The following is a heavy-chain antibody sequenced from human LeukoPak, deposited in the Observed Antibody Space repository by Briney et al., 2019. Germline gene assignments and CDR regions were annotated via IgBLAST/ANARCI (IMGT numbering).Heavy chain of an antibody. D-gene: IGHD1-7*01. CDR2: IYYSGST. CDR3: ARGRYNWNYGLYWGYFDY. CDR1: GGSISSYY. V-gene: IGHV4-59*12. J-gene: IGHJ4*02. Sequence: SETLSLTCTVSGGSISSYYWSWIRQPPGKGLEWIGYIYYSGSTNYNPSLKSRVTISVDTSKNQFSLKLSSVTAADTAVYYCARGRYNWNYGLYWGYFDYWGQGTLVTVSS.